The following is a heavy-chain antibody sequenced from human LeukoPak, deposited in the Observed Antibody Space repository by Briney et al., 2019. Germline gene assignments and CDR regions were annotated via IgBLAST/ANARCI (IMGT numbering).Heavy chain of an antibody. J-gene: IGHJ6*03. CDR1: GGSFSGYY. V-gene: IGHV4-34*01. CDR2: INHSGST. CDR3: ARTLRYSRTHYYYYYYMDV. Sequence: PSETLSLTCAVYGGSFSGYYWSWLRQPPGKGLEWIGEINHSGSTNYNPSLKSRVTISVDTSKNQFSLKLSSVTAADTAVYYFARTLRYSRTHYYYYYYMDVWGKGTTVTISS. D-gene: IGHD3-9*01.